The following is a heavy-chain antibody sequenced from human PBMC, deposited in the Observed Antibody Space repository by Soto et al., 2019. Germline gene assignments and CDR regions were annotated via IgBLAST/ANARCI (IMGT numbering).Heavy chain of an antibody. CDR1: GFTFSSYA. J-gene: IGHJ4*02. D-gene: IGHD4-17*01. Sequence: EVQLLESGGGLVQPGGSLRLSCAASGFTFSSYAMSWVRQAPGKGLEWVSTINGGDGSTYYGDPVKGRFTISRDDSKNTLYLQMNSLRAEDTAVDYCAKIPIMTTVTHYFDYWGQGTLVTVSS. V-gene: IGHV3-23*01. CDR3: AKIPIMTTVTHYFDY. CDR2: INGGDGST.